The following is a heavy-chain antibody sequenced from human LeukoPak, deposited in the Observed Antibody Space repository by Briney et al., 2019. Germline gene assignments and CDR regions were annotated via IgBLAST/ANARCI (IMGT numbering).Heavy chain of an antibody. CDR1: GGSISSYY. D-gene: IGHD3-22*01. CDR2: IYYSGST. V-gene: IGHV4-59*01. CDR3: AREGSYDSSGYETLDAFDI. J-gene: IGHJ3*02. Sequence: SETLSLTCTVSGGSISSYYWSWIRQPPGKGLAWIGYIYYSGSTNYNPSLKSRVTISVDTSKNQFSLKLSSVTAADTAVYYCAREGSYDSSGYETLDAFDIWGQGTMVTVSS.